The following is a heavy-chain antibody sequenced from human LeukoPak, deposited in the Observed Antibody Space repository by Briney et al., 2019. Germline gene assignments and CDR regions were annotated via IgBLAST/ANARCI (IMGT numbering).Heavy chain of an antibody. Sequence: GASVKVSCKASGYTFTCYYMHWVRQAPGQGLEWMGWINPNSGGTNYAQKFQGRVTMTRDTSISTAYLELSRLRSDDTAVYYCAREEVGKNWFDPWGQGTLVTVSS. CDR3: AREEVGKNWFDP. D-gene: IGHD3-10*01. J-gene: IGHJ5*02. V-gene: IGHV1-2*02. CDR2: INPNSGGT. CDR1: GYTFTCYY.